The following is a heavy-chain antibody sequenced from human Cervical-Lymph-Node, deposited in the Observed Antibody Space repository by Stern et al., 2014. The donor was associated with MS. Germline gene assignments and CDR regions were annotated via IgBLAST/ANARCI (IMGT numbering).Heavy chain of an antibody. V-gene: IGHV4-4*02. J-gene: IGHJ4*02. CDR2: VSHRRYA. CDR1: GGSILRTDW. Sequence: VQLLESGPGLVKPSGTLSLTCAVSGGSILRTDWWSWVRQPPGKVLGWIGAVSHRRYANYNPSVQSRVTISADQSKNQFSLHLTSVTAADTALYYCASRTLTFPYYFDSWGQGTLVTVSS. CDR3: ASRTLTFPYYFDS. D-gene: IGHD3-9*01.